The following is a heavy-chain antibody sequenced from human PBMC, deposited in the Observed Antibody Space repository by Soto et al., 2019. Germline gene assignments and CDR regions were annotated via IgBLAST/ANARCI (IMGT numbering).Heavy chain of an antibody. J-gene: IGHJ4*02. D-gene: IGHD6-13*01. Sequence: SVKVSCQASGGTFSSYAISWVRQAPGQGLEWMGGIIPIFGTANYAQKFQGRVTITADESTSTAYMELSSLRSEDTAVYYCARKVSSWYYFDYWGQGTLVTVSS. CDR2: IIPIFGTA. V-gene: IGHV1-69*13. CDR1: GGTFSSYA. CDR3: ARKVSSWYYFDY.